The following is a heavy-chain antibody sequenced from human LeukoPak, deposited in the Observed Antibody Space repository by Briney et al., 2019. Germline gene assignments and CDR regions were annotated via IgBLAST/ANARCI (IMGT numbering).Heavy chain of an antibody. CDR3: ARDGLHYENNWFDP. CDR1: GDSISIYY. CDR2: INTSGST. Sequence: SETLSLTCTVSGDSISIYYWSWIRQPAGKGLEWIGRINTSGSTKYNPSLKSRVTMSIDTSKSQFSLKLKLSSVTAADTAVYYCARDGLHYENNWFDPWGQGTLVTVSS. D-gene: IGHD3-3*01. V-gene: IGHV4-4*07. J-gene: IGHJ5*02.